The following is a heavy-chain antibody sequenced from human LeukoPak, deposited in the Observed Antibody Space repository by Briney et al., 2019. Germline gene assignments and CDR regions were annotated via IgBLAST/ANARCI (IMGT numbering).Heavy chain of an antibody. CDR3: AREQGSDYYDSSGYLYYFDY. J-gene: IGHJ4*02. CDR1: GFTFSSYE. D-gene: IGHD3-22*01. CDR2: VSSSGSTI. Sequence: PGGSLRLSCAASGFTFSSYEMNWVRQAPGKGLEWVSYVSSSGSTIYYADSVKGRFTISRDNAKNSLYLQMNSLRAEDTAVYYCAREQGSDYYDSSGYLYYFDYWGQGTLVTVSS. V-gene: IGHV3-48*03.